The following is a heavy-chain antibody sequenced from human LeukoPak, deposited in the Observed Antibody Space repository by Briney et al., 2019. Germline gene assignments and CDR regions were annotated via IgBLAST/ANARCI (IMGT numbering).Heavy chain of an antibody. CDR3: AKVSRGSCYSASDF. CDR2: ISGSGGST. Sequence: GGSLRLSCAASGFTFSSYAMSWVRQAPGKGLEWASAISGSGGSTYYADSVKGRFTISRDNSKNTLFLQMNSLRGEDTAAYYCAKVSRGSCYSASDFWGQGALVTVSS. J-gene: IGHJ4*02. V-gene: IGHV3-23*01. CDR1: GFTFSSYA. D-gene: IGHD2-15*01.